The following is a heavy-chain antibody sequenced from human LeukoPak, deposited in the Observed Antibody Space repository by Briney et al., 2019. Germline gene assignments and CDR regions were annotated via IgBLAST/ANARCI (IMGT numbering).Heavy chain of an antibody. Sequence: VASVKVSCKASGYTFTSYDINWVRQATGQGLEWMGWMNPNSGNTGYAQKFQGRVTMTRNTSISTAYMELSSLRSEDTAVYYCAKEPSYIWGTYRYTDYFDYWGQGTLVTVSS. CDR1: GYTFTSYD. D-gene: IGHD3-16*02. CDR2: MNPNSGNT. J-gene: IGHJ4*02. CDR3: AKEPSYIWGTYRYTDYFDY. V-gene: IGHV1-8*01.